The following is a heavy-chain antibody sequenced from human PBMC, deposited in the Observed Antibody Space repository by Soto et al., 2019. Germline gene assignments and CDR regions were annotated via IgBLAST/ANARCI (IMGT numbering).Heavy chain of an antibody. CDR2: INHSGST. V-gene: IGHV4-34*01. CDR1: GGSFSVYY. D-gene: IGHD1-7*01. J-gene: IGHJ6*02. CDR3: ASTSRTYYGMDV. Sequence: SETLSLTCAVYGGSFSVYYWSWIRQPPGKGLEWIGEINHSGSTNYNPSLKSRVTISVDTSKNQFSLKLSSVTAADTAVYYCASTSRTYYGMDVWGQGTTVTVSS.